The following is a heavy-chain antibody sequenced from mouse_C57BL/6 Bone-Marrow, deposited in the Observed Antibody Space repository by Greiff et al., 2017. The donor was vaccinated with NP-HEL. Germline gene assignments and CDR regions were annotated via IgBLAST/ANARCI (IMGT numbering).Heavy chain of an antibody. J-gene: IGHJ3*01. Sequence: VQLVESGAELARPGASVKMSCKASGYTFTSYTMHWVKQRPGQGLEWIGYINPSSGYTKYNQKFKDKATLTADKSSSTAYMQLSSLTSEDSAVYYCARYYYSNYCWFAYWGQGTLVTVSA. CDR1: GYTFTSYT. CDR3: ARYYYSNYCWFAY. V-gene: IGHV1-4*01. D-gene: IGHD2-5*01. CDR2: INPSSGYT.